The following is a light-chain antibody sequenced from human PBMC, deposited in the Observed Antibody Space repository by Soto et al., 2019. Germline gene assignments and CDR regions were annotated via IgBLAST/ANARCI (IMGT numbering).Light chain of an antibody. J-gene: IGLJ1*01. Sequence: QSVLTQPPSASGSPGQSVTISCTGTNSDVGGYNYVSWYQQHPGKAPKLMIYEVSKRPSGVPGRFSGSKSGNTASLTVSGLQAEDEADYYCSSYAGSNNFVFGSGTKVTVL. CDR3: SSYAGSNNFV. V-gene: IGLV2-8*01. CDR1: NSDVGGYNY. CDR2: EVS.